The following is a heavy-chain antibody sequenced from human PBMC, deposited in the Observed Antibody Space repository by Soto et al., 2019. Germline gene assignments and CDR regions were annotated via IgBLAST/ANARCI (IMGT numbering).Heavy chain of an antibody. CDR1: GGSISGGVHS. D-gene: IGHD3-10*01. CDR3: AREEAGAFDI. CDR2: IFDSGST. V-gene: IGHV4-30-4*01. J-gene: IGHJ3*02. Sequence: PSETLSLTCTVSGGSISGGVHSWSWIRQPPGKGLEWIGHIFDSGSTYYNPSLKSRLTISVDTSKNQFSLRLSSVTAADTAVYYCAREEAGAFDIWGQGTMVTVSS.